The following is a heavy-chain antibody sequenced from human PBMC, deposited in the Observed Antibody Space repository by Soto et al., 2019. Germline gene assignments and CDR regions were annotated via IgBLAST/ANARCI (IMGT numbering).Heavy chain of an antibody. CDR3: ARDPSLADGSDIDY. D-gene: IGHD3-10*01. CDR1: GGTFSSYA. CDR2: IIPIFGTA. J-gene: IGHJ4*02. Sequence: ASVKVSCKASGGTFSSYAISWVRQAPGQGLEWMGGIIPIFGTANHAQKFQGRVTITADDSTSTAYMELSSLRSEDTAVYYCARDPSLADGSDIDYWGQGTLVTVSS. V-gene: IGHV1-69*13.